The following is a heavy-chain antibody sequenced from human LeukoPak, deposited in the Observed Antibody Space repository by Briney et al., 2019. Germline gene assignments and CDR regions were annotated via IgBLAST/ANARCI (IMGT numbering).Heavy chain of an antibody. J-gene: IGHJ6*03. D-gene: IGHD3-3*01. CDR2: ISAYNGNT. CDR1: GHTFTKYD. V-gene: IGHV1-18*01. Sequence: ASVKVSCKASGHTFTKYDINWVRQAPGQGLEWMGWISAYNGNTSYAQKLQGRVTMTTDTSTRTAYMELRSLRADDTAVYYCARAYDFWSGPGGYYMDVWGKGTTVTVSS. CDR3: ARAYDFWSGPGGYYMDV.